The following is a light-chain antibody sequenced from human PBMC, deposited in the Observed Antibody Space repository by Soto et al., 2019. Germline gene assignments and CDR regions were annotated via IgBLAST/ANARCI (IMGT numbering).Light chain of an antibody. J-gene: IGKJ1*01. Sequence: DVQMTHSPSTVSGYVGDRVTITCRASQTISSWLAWYQQKPGKAPKLLIYKASTLKSGVPSRFSGSGSGTEFTLTISGLQPGDSATYYCQQYNSYSPTSGQGTKVAIK. CDR1: QTISSW. CDR3: QQYNSYSPT. CDR2: KAS. V-gene: IGKV1-5*03.